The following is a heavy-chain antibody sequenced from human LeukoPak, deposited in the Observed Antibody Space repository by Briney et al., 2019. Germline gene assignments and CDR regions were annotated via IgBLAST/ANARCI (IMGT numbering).Heavy chain of an antibody. J-gene: IGHJ4*02. V-gene: IGHV4-39*01. CDR2: IYYSGST. D-gene: IGHD6-13*01. CDR1: GGSISSSSYY. CDR3: ARHGIAAAASDY. Sequence: PSETLSLTCTVSGGSISSSSYYWGWIRQPPGKGLEWIGSIYYSGSTYYNPSLKSRVTISVDTSKNQFSLKLSSVTAADTAVYYCARHGIAAAASDYWGQGTLVTVSS.